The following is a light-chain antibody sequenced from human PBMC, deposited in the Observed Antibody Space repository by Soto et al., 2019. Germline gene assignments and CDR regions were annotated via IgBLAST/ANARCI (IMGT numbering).Light chain of an antibody. J-gene: IGKJ5*01. Sequence: EIVMRQSLATLSVHPGERATLSCSARQSVSSNLAWYQQKPGRAPRLLLYGASTRAAGIPARFFGSGSWTEFTLSIIGLQSQDFAVYFCQQYNNCPFTFGQGTRLEIK. CDR2: GAS. CDR3: QQYNNCPFT. CDR1: QSVSSN. V-gene: IGKV3D-15*01.